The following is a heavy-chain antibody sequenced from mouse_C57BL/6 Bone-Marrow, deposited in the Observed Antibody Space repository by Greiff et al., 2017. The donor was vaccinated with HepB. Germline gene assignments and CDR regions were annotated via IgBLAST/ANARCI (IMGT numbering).Heavy chain of an antibody. V-gene: IGHV5-15*01. Sequence: EVHLVESGGGLVQPGGSLKLSCAASGFTFSDYGMAWVRQAPRKGPEWVAFISNLAYSIYYADTVTGRFTISSENAKNTLYLEMSSLRSEDTAMYYCARRGNYEDYAMDYWGQGTSVTVSS. D-gene: IGHD2-1*01. CDR3: ARRGNYEDYAMDY. CDR1: GFTFSDYG. CDR2: ISNLAYSI. J-gene: IGHJ4*01.